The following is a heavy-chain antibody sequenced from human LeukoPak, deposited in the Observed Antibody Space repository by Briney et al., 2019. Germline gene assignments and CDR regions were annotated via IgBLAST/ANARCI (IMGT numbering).Heavy chain of an antibody. D-gene: IGHD6-19*01. J-gene: IGHJ4*02. Sequence: GGSLRLSCAASGFTFSSYGMHWVRQAPGKGLEGVAVISHDGSNKYYADSVKGRFTISRDNSKNTLYLQMNSLRAEDTAVYYCAKETLYSSGWYDYWGQGTLVTVSS. CDR3: AKETLYSSGWYDY. CDR1: GFTFSSYG. CDR2: ISHDGSNK. V-gene: IGHV3-30*18.